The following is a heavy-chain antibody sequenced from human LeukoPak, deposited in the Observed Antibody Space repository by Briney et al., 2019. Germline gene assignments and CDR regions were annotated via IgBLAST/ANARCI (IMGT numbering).Heavy chain of an antibody. D-gene: IGHD1/OR15-1a*01. Sequence: PSETLSLTCTVSGGSISSGSYYWSWIRQPAGKGLEWIGRIYTSGSTNYNPSLKSRVTISVDTSKNQFSLKLSSVTAADTAVYYCARGTWDYYYYMDVWGKGTTVTVSS. CDR2: IYTSGST. CDR3: ARGTWDYYYYMDV. CDR1: GGSISSGSYY. V-gene: IGHV4-61*02. J-gene: IGHJ6*03.